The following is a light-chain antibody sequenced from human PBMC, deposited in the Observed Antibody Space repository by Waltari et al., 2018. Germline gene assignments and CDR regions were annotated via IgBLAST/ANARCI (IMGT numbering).Light chain of an antibody. CDR2: SAS. J-gene: IGKJ4*01. CDR3: QQYNDWLAPT. CDR1: QSVSGY. Sequence: EIVMTQSPATLSVSPGERAILSCRASQSVSGYLAWYQQKPGQAPRLLIYSASTRVTGIPARFSGSGSGTEFTLTINSLQSEDFAVYHCQQYNDWLAPTFGGGTKVEI. V-gene: IGKV3-15*01.